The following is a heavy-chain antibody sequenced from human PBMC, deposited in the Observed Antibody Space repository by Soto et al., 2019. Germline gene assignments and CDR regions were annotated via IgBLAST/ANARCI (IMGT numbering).Heavy chain of an antibody. CDR1: GFTFSSYG. D-gene: IGHD6-19*01. CDR2: ISYDGSNK. Sequence: GGSLRLSCAASGFTFSSYGMHWVRQAPGKGLEWVAVISYDGSNKYYADSVKGRFTISRDNSKNTLYLQMNSLRAEDTAVYYCAKAGLQWLVHYWGQGTLVTV. CDR3: AKAGLQWLVHY. J-gene: IGHJ4*02. V-gene: IGHV3-30*18.